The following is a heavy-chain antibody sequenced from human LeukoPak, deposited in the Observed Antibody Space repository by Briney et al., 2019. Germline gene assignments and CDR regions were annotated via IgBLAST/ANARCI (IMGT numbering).Heavy chain of an antibody. CDR2: ISGSGGST. CDR1: GFTFSSYA. D-gene: IGHD1-7*01. J-gene: IGHJ4*02. Sequence: GGSLRLSCAASGFTFSSYAMSWVRQAPGKGLEWVSRISGSGGSTYYADSVKGRFTISRDNSKNTLYLQMNSLRAEDTAVYYCAKKTPTRVHWSYSLPTDYWGQGTLVTVSS. V-gene: IGHV3-23*01. CDR3: AKKTPTRVHWSYSLPTDY.